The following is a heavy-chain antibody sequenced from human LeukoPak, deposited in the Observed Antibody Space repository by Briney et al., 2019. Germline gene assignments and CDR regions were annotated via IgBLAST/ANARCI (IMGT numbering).Heavy chain of an antibody. CDR2: IYSCGST. D-gene: IGHD3-10*02. Sequence: GGSLRLSCAASGFTVSSNYMSWVRQAPGKGLEWVSVIYSCGSTYYADSVKGRFTISRDNSKNSLYLQMNSLRAEDTAVYYCAELGITMIGGVWGKGTTVTISS. V-gene: IGHV3-66*01. J-gene: IGHJ6*04. CDR1: GFTVSSNY. CDR3: AELGITMIGGV.